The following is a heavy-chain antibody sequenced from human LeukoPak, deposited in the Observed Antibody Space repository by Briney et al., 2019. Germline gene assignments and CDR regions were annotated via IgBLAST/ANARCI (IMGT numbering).Heavy chain of an antibody. CDR1: GFTFSTYV. CDR2: ISASGVGT. D-gene: IGHD3-10*01. J-gene: IGHJ4*02. Sequence: GGSLRLSCAASGFTFSTYVMSWVRQAPGKGLEWVSTISASGVGTYYADSVKGRFTVSRDNSKNTLYLQMNSLRAEDTAVYFCANLRGAGSSYFDSWGQGTLVTVSS. CDR3: ANLRGAGSSYFDS. V-gene: IGHV3-23*01.